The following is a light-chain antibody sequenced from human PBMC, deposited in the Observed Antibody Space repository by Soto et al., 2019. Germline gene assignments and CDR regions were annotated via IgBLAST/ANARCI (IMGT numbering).Light chain of an antibody. V-gene: IGKV3D-20*02. CDR1: QSVSSSY. CDR2: GAS. J-gene: IGKJ5*01. Sequence: EIVLTQSPGSLSLSPGERATLSCRASQSVSSSYLAWYQQKPGQAPRLLMYGASSRATGIPDRFSGSGSGTDFTLTISRLEPEDFAVYYCQQRSNWPPTFGQGTRLEIK. CDR3: QQRSNWPPT.